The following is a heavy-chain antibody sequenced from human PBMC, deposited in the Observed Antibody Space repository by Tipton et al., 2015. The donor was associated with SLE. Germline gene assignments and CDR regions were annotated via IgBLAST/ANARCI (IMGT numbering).Heavy chain of an antibody. J-gene: IGHJ4*02. CDR2: IYYSGST. V-gene: IGHV4-59*08. CDR1: GGSISSFH. D-gene: IGHD3/OR15-3a*01. CDR3: ARHAGLDYYFDY. Sequence: TLSLTCTVSGGSISSFHWIWIRLPPGKGLEWIGYIYYSGSTTSNPSLKSRFTISVDTSKNQFSLKLSSVTAADTAFYYCARHAGLDYYFDYWGQGTLVTVSS.